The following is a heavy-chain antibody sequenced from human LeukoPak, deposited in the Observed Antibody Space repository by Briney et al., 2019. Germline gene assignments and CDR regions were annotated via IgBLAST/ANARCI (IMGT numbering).Heavy chain of an antibody. Sequence: SETLSLTCAVYGGSFSGYYWSWIRQPPGKGLEWIGEINHSGSTNYNPSLKSRVTISVDTSKNQFSLKLSSVTAADTAVYYCARGRNYDYVWGSYRYSWYYGMDVWGQGTTVTASS. J-gene: IGHJ6*02. V-gene: IGHV4-34*01. D-gene: IGHD3-16*02. CDR1: GGSFSGYY. CDR2: INHSGST. CDR3: ARGRNYDYVWGSYRYSWYYGMDV.